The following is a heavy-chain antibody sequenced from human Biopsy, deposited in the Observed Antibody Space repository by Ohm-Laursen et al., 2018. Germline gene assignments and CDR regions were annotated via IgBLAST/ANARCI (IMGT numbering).Heavy chain of an antibody. CDR2: IDGAGSST. CDR3: AEGDWIYYFDN. Sequence: SLRLSCAAPDFTFSGYAMSWVRQPPGKGLEWVAGIDGAGSSTYYADSVKGRFTIFRDNAQKTVWLEMSSLRVEDTAVYYCAEGDWIYYFDNWGQGVPVTVSS. V-gene: IGHV3-23*03. D-gene: IGHD2-21*02. J-gene: IGHJ4*02. CDR1: DFTFSGYA.